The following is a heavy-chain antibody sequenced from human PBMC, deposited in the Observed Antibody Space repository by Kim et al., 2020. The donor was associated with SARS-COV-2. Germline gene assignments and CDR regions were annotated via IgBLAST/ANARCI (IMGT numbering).Heavy chain of an antibody. Sequence: AQGFTGRFVFSLDTSVSTAYLQISSLKAEDTAVYYCARSGWLSSAEYFQHWGQGTLVTVSS. CDR3: ARSGWLSSAEYFQH. D-gene: IGHD6-19*01. J-gene: IGHJ1*01. V-gene: IGHV7-4-1*02.